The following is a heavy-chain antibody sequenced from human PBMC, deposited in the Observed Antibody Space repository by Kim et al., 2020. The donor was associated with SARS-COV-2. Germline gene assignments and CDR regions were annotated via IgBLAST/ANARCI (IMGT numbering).Heavy chain of an antibody. V-gene: IGHV7-4-1*01. CDR3: TRGCSSTSCYEGSVDP. D-gene: IGHD2-2*01. Sequence: ASVKVSCKASGYTFTSYSINWVRQAPGQGLEWMGWINTNTGNPTYAQGFTGRFVFSLDTSVSTAYLQIGSLKAEDTGVYFSTRGCSSTSCYEGSVDPWGQGTLVTVSS. J-gene: IGHJ5*02. CDR2: INTNTGNP. CDR1: GYTFTSYS.